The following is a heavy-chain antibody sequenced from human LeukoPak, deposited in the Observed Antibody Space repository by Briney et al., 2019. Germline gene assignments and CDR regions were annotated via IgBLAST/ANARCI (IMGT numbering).Heavy chain of an antibody. CDR3: ARGDSDHYITLDY. Sequence: PGGSLRLSCAASGFNLSAYSMNWVRMGQGPGLGRVSYRSRSSDAIYDADSVKGRFTISRDNAKNLLFLQMNSLGVEDTALYYCARGDSDHYITLDYWGQGTLVTVSS. CDR1: GFNLSAYS. V-gene: IGHV3-48*01. J-gene: IGHJ4*02. CDR2: RSRSSDAI. D-gene: IGHD4-17*01.